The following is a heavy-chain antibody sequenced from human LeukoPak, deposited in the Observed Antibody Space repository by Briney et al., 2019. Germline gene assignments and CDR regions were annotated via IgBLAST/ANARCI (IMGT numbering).Heavy chain of an antibody. Sequence: GESLRPSCAASGFTFSSYSMNWVRQAPGKGLEWVSSISSSSSYIYYADSVKGRFTIYRDNAKNSLYLQMNSLRAEDTAVYYCARDPPYYDSSGYYYDYWGQGTLVTVSS. CDR3: ARDPPYYDSSGYYYDY. CDR1: GFTFSSYS. CDR2: ISSSSSYI. D-gene: IGHD3-22*01. J-gene: IGHJ4*02. V-gene: IGHV3-21*01.